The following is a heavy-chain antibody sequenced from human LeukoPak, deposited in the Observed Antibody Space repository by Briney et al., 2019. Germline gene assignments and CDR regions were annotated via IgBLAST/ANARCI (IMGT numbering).Heavy chain of an antibody. CDR2: INPNSGGT. Sequence: ASVKVSCKASGYTFTGYYMHWVRQAPGQGLEWMGRINPNSGGTNYAQKFQGRVTMTRDTSISPAYMELSRLRSDDTAVYYCARALPDIVVGNCFDPWGQGTLVTVSS. D-gene: IGHD2-2*01. J-gene: IGHJ5*02. CDR3: ARALPDIVVGNCFDP. CDR1: GYTFTGYY. V-gene: IGHV1-2*06.